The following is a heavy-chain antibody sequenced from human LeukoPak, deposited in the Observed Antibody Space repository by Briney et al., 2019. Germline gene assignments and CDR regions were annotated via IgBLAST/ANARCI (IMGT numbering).Heavy chain of an antibody. V-gene: IGHV4-59*12. CDR2: IFYSGNT. J-gene: IGHJ4*02. CDR3: ARGRVKYYDFWRPGGYFDY. D-gene: IGHD3-3*01. Sequence: SETLSLTCTVFGGSMSGSYWSWIRQPPGKGLEWIGYIFYSGNTNYNPSLKSRITISIGTYKNQFSLKLSSVTAADTAVYYCARGRVKYYDFWRPGGYFDYWGQGTLVTVSS. CDR1: GGSMSGSY.